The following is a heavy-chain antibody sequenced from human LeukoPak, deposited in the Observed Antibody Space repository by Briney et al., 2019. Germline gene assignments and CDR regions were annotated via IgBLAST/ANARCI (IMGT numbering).Heavy chain of an antibody. J-gene: IGHJ4*02. Sequence: GGSLRLSCAASGFTFSSYWMHWVRQAPGKGLVWVSRINRDEIRTSYADSVKGRFTVSRDNAKNTLYLQMNSLRVEDTAVYFCAKSRSGSANWALQIFDNWGQGTLVTVSS. CDR3: AKSRSGSANWALQIFDN. CDR2: INRDEIRT. V-gene: IGHV3-74*01. D-gene: IGHD1-1*01. CDR1: GFTFSSYW.